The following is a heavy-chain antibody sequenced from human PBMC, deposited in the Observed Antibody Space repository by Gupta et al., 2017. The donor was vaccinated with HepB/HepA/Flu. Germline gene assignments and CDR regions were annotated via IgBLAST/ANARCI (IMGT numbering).Heavy chain of an antibody. Sequence: QVQLQESGPGLVKPSETLSLTCTVSGGSVTSYYWTWVRQSPGKGLEWIGYIDSSGSTTYNASLKSRVTILADTSKNQFSLKLSSVTAADTAVYFCARVNCGSGSYYFDYWGQGTLVTVSS. J-gene: IGHJ4*02. V-gene: IGHV4-59*02. CDR1: GGSVTSYY. CDR2: IDSSGST. CDR3: ARVNCGSGSYYFDY. D-gene: IGHD3-10*01.